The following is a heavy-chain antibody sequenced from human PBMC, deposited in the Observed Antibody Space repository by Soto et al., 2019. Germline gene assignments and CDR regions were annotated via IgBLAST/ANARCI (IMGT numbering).Heavy chain of an antibody. CDR1: GDSIRSGGYD. CDR3: ARGSNWGRDFDY. J-gene: IGHJ4*02. V-gene: IGHV4-31*03. CDR2: IYYSGST. D-gene: IGHD7-27*01. Sequence: QVQLQESGPGLVKPSQTLSLTCTVSGDSIRSGGYDWSGIRQHPGKGLEWIGYIYYSGSTYYNPSRRWRVTISVDTSKYQFALKVSSVTAADTAVYYCARGSNWGRDFDYWGQGTLVTVSS.